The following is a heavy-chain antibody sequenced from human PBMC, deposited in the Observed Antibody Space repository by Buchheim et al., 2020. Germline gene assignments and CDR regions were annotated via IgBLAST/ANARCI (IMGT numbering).Heavy chain of an antibody. CDR1: GGSFSGYY. J-gene: IGHJ4*02. CDR2: INHSGST. Sequence: QVQLQQWGAGLLKPSETLSLTCAVYGGSFSGYYWSWIRQPPGKGLEWIGEINHSGSTNYNPSLKSRVTISVDTSKNPFSLKLSSVTAADTAVYYCAGTPYCGGDCYPDYWGQGTL. CDR3: AGTPYCGGDCYPDY. V-gene: IGHV4-34*01. D-gene: IGHD2-21*02.